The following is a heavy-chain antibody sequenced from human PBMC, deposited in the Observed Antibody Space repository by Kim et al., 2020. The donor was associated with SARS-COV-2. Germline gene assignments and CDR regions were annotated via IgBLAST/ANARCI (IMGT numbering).Heavy chain of an antibody. Sequence: GGSLRLSCVVSGFTLSTCAMTWVRQAPGKGLEWVSTISATSSITYYADSVKGRFTVSRDNSKNTLDLQMNSLRAEDTALYYCANRPCDGLYAPWDHWGRGTLLTVSS. CDR3: ANRPCDGLYAPWDH. CDR1: GFTLSTCA. V-gene: IGHV3-23*01. CDR2: ISATSSIT. J-gene: IGHJ4*02. D-gene: IGHD2-2*01.